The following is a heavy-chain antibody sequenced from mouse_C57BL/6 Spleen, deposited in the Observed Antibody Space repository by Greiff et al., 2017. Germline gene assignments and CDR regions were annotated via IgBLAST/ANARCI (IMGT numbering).Heavy chain of an antibody. V-gene: IGHV3-8*01. CDR1: GYSIPSDY. CDR2: ISYSGST. D-gene: IGHD4-1*02. CDR3: ARYQLGREYFDY. J-gene: IGHJ2*01. Sequence: EVQLQQSGPGLAKPSQTLSLTCSVTGYSIPSDYWNWIRKFPGNKLEYMGYISYSGSTYYNPSLKSRISITRDTSKNQYYLQLNSVTTEDTATYYCARYQLGREYFDYWGQGTTLTVSS.